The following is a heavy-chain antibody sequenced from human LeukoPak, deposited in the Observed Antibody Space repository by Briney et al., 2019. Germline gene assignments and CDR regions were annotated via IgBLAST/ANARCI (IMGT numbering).Heavy chain of an antibody. CDR1: GFTFSSYG. D-gene: IGHD3-10*01. CDR3: AKENYFGSGSYPDY. Sequence: GGSLRLSCAASGFTFSSYGMHWVRQVPGKGLEWVAVKSYDGSNTYYGDSVKGRFAISRDNSKNTVYLQMNSLRAEDTAVYYCAKENYFGSGSYPDYWGQGALVTVSS. J-gene: IGHJ4*02. CDR2: KSYDGSNT. V-gene: IGHV3-30*18.